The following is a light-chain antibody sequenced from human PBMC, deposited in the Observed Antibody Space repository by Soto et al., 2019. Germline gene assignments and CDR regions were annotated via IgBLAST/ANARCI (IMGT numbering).Light chain of an antibody. Sequence: EIVFTQYPGTLSLSPGERATLSCRASQTVDSIYLAWYQQKPGQAPRLPIYAASNRATGIPDRFSGSGSGTAFTLTISGREPEDFAAYYCQHYGYGPISFGQETRLEIK. V-gene: IGKV3-20*01. J-gene: IGKJ5*01. CDR2: AAS. CDR1: QTVDSIY. CDR3: QHYGYGPIS.